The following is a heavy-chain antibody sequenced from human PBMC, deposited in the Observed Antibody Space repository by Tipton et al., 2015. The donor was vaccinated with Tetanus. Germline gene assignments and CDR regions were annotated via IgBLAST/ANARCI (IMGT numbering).Heavy chain of an antibody. J-gene: IGHJ1*01. CDR2: FYYSGST. V-gene: IGHV4-59*01. CDR1: GDSISGYY. Sequence: TLSLTCTVSGDSISGYYWNWIRQPPGKGLEWIGYFYYSGSTNYNPSLKSRVTMSGDTSKNQFSLKLTSVTAADTAVYYCARGGSGWSWYLRPWGRGTLVTVSS. D-gene: IGHD6-19*01. CDR3: ARGGSGWSWYLRP.